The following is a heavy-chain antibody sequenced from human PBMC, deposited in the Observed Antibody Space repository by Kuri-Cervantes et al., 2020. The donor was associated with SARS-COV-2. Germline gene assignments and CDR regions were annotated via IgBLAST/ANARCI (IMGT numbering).Heavy chain of an antibody. D-gene: IGHD3-10*01. J-gene: IGHJ4*02. CDR1: GYTFTGYY. V-gene: IGHV1-2*02. CDR3: ARVVSMVQGVNFDY. CDR2: INPNSGGT. Sequence: ASVKVSCKASGYTFTGYYMHWVRQAPGQGLEWMGWINPNSGGTNYAQKFQGRVTMTRDTSISTAYMELSRLRSDDTAVYYCARVVSMVQGVNFDYWGQGTLVTGYS.